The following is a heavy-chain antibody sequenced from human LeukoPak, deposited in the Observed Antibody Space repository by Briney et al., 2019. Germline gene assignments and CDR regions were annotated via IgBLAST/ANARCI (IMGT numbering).Heavy chain of an antibody. CDR3: AKEMYYYGSVTF. Sequence: GGSLRLSCAASGFTFSSYGTHWVRQAPGKGLEWVAFIRYDGSNKYYADSVKGRFTISRDNSKNTLYLQMNSLRAEDTAVYYCAKEMYYYGSVTFWGQGTLVTVSS. CDR2: IRYDGSNK. D-gene: IGHD3-10*01. CDR1: GFTFSSYG. J-gene: IGHJ4*02. V-gene: IGHV3-30*02.